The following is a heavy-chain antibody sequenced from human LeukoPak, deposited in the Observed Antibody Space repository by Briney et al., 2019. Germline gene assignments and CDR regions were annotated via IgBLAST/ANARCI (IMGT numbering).Heavy chain of an antibody. D-gene: IGHD6-13*01. CDR1: GGPFSGYY. CDR3: ARGLATYSSWYWAVWFDP. V-gene: IGHV4-34*01. Sequence: PSEPLSLTCAVYGGPFSGYYWSWIRQPPGKGLEWIGEINHSGSTNYNPSLKSRVAISLDPSKNQFSLNLNSVTAADTAVYYCARGLATYSSWYWAVWFDPWGQGTLVTVSS. J-gene: IGHJ5*02. CDR2: INHSGST.